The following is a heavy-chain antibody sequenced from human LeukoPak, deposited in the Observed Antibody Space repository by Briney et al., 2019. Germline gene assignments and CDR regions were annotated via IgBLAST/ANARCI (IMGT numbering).Heavy chain of an antibody. D-gene: IGHD5-12*01. CDR1: GYTFTSYY. J-gene: IGHJ4*02. CDR2: INPSGGST. CDR3: AREGGYSGYDLLFDY. Sequence: EASVKVSCKASGYTFTSYYMHWVRQAPGQGLEWMGIINPSGGSTSYAQKFQGRVTMTRDMSTSTVYMELSSLRPEDTAVYYCAREGGYSGYDLLFDYWGQGTLVTVSS. V-gene: IGHV1-46*01.